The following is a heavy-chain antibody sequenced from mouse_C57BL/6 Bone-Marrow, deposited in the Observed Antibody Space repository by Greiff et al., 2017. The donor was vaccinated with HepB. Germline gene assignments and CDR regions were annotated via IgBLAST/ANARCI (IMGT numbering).Heavy chain of an antibody. V-gene: IGHV2-2*01. CDR3: ARIYSNFWYFDV. D-gene: IGHD2-5*01. CDR1: GFSLTSYG. J-gene: IGHJ1*03. Sequence: QVQLKESGPGLVQPSQSLSITCTVSGFSLTSYGVHWVRQSPGKGLEWLGVRWSGGSTDYNAAFISRLSISKDNSKSQVFFKMNSLQADDTAIYYCARIYSNFWYFDVWGTGTTVTVSS. CDR2: RWSGGST.